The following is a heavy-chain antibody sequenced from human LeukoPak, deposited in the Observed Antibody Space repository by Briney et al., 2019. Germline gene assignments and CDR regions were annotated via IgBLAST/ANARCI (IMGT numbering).Heavy chain of an antibody. J-gene: IGHJ4*02. D-gene: IGHD2-15*01. V-gene: IGHV3-7*01. CDR3: ARVREDKVVTTRCFDY. CDR1: GFTFSNYW. Sequence: GGSLRLSCAASGFTFSNYWMSWVRQAPGKGLEWVANIKQDGSAKFHVDSVKGRFTISRDNAKNSLYLQMNSLRAEDTAVYYRARVREDKVVTTRCFDYWGQGALVTVSS. CDR2: IKQDGSAK.